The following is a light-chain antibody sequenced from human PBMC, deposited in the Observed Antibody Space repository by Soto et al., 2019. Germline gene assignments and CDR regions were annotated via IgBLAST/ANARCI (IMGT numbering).Light chain of an antibody. CDR2: GAS. V-gene: IGKV3-15*01. Sequence: EIVLTQSPATLSESPGERATLSCRASQSVSSNLAWYQQKPGQAPRLLIYGASTRATGIPARFSGSGSGTEFTLTISSLQSEDFAVYYCQQYNNWPRTFGPGTKGDIK. CDR3: QQYNNWPRT. CDR1: QSVSSN. J-gene: IGKJ1*01.